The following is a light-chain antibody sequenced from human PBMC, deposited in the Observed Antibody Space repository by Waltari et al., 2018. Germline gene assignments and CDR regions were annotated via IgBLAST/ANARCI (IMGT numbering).Light chain of an antibody. Sequence: VLTQSPATLSLSPGEGATLSCRASQTVTNYLAWYQQKPGQAPRLLIFDASNRATGIPARFSGSGSGTDFTLTISSLEPEDFAVYFCQHRSNFTFGGGTRVEIK. V-gene: IGKV3-11*01. CDR2: DAS. CDR1: QTVTNY. J-gene: IGKJ4*01. CDR3: QHRSNFT.